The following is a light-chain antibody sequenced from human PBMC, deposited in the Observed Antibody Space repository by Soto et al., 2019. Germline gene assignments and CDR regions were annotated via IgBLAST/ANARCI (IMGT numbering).Light chain of an antibody. J-gene: IGLJ1*01. CDR3: SSYAGSNKKV. CDR1: SSDVGGYNY. CDR2: EVS. Sequence: HSELTQPPSSSGSPGQSVTISCTRTSSDVGGYNYVSWYQQHPGKAPKLMIYEVSKRPSGVPDRFSGSKSGNTASLTVSGLQAEDEADYYCSSYAGSNKKVFGTGTKVTVL. V-gene: IGLV2-8*01.